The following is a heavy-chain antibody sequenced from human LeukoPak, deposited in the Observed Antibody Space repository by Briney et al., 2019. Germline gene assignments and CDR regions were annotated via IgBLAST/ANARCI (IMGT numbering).Heavy chain of an antibody. V-gene: IGHV3-48*03. CDR3: ARGSAYYDTRYMDV. CDR1: GFTFSSYE. Sequence: GGSLRLSCAASGFTFSSYEMNWVRQAPGKGLEWVSYISSSGSTIYYADSVKGRFIISRDNAKNSLYLQMNSLRAEDTALYYCARGSAYYDTRYMDVWGKGTTVTISS. D-gene: IGHD3-9*01. J-gene: IGHJ6*03. CDR2: ISSSGSTI.